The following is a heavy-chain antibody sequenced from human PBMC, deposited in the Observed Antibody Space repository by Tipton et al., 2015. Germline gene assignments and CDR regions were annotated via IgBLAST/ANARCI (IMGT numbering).Heavy chain of an antibody. D-gene: IGHD5-24*01. CDR1: GGSISSHY. CDR3: ARDLEHGMDV. Sequence: TLSLTCTASGGSISSHYWSWIRQSPGKGLEWIGYISYTDGAHYNPALESRVTISVDTSKNQFSLTLNSVAAADTAVYYCARDLEHGMDVWGHGTTVTVSS. CDR2: ISYTDGA. J-gene: IGHJ6*02. V-gene: IGHV4-59*11.